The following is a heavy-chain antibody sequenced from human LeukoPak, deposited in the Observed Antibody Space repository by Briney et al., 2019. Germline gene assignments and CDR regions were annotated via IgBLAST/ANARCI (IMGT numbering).Heavy chain of an antibody. V-gene: IGHV4-34*09. CDR3: ARADIVATSGFDY. CDR2: INHSGST. J-gene: IGHJ4*02. D-gene: IGHD5-12*01. CDR1: GGSFSGYY. Sequence: SETLSLTCAVYGGSFSGYYWSWIRQPPGKGLEWIGEINHSGSTNYNPSLKSRVTISVDTSKNQFSLKLSSVTAADTAVYYCARADIVATSGFDYWGQGTLVTVSS.